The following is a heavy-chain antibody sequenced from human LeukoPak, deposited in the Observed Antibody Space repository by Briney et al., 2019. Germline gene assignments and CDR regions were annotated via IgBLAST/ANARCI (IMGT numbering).Heavy chain of an antibody. CDR1: GGTFSSYA. J-gene: IGHJ1*01. CDR3: AREHSQLLYFQH. CDR2: IIPIFGTA. V-gene: IGHV1-69*01. D-gene: IGHD2-2*01. Sequence: PGSSVKVSCKASGGTFSSYAISWVRQAPGQGLEWMGGIIPIFGTANYAQKFRGRVTITADESTSTAYMELSSLRSEDTAVYYCAREHSQLLYFQHWGQGTLVTVSS.